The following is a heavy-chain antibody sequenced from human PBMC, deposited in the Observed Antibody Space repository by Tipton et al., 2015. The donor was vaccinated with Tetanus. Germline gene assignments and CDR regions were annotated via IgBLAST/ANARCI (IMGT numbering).Heavy chain of an antibody. J-gene: IGHJ4*02. Sequence: QSGPEVKKPGSSVKVSCKASGGTFSSYAISWVRQAPGQGLEWMGGIIPIFGTANYAQKFQGRVTITADKSTSTAYMELSSLRSEDTAVYYCARDRRPITMVRGPPGPLDYWGQGTLVTVSS. CDR2: IIPIFGTA. CDR1: GGTFSSYA. V-gene: IGHV1-69*06. D-gene: IGHD3-10*01. CDR3: ARDRRPITMVRGPPGPLDY.